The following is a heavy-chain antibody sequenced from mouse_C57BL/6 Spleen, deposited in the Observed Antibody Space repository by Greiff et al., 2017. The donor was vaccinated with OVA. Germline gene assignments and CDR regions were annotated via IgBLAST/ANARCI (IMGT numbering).Heavy chain of an antibody. Sequence: VQLQQSGAELVRPGASVTLSCKASGYTFTDYEMPWVKQTPVHGLEWIGAIDPETGGTAYNQKFKGKATLTADKSSSTAYMQLRSLTSEDSAVYYCTRRNWEVDYCFDYWGQGTTLTVSS. J-gene: IGHJ2*01. CDR2: IDPETGGT. D-gene: IGHD4-1*01. V-gene: IGHV1-15*01. CDR1: GYTFTDYE. CDR3: TRRNWEVDYCFDY.